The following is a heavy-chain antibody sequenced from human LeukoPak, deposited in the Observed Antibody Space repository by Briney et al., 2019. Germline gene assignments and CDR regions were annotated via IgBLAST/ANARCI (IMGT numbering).Heavy chain of an antibody. CDR3: ARSDTSYYDILTGYYTGTYDY. V-gene: IGHV1-46*01. CDR1: GYTFSSYY. D-gene: IGHD3-9*01. CDR2: INPSGGST. Sequence: ASVKVSCKASGYTFSSYYMHWVRQAPGQGLEWMGIINPSGGSTSYAQKFQGRVTMTRDTSISTAYMELSRLRSDDTAVYYCARSDTSYYDILTGYYTGTYDYWGQGTLVTVSS. J-gene: IGHJ4*02.